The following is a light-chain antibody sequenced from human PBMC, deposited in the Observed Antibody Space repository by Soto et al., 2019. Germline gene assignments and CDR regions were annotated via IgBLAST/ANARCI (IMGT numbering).Light chain of an antibody. CDR1: QSVNHW. Sequence: DIQMTQYPSTLSASIGERVTISCRASQSVNHWLAWYQRKPGKPPKLLIYEESTLHSGVPSRFSGSGSGTEFTLTINSLQPEDFATYYCQQYNSYWTFGQGTKGDIK. CDR2: EES. V-gene: IGKV1-5*01. J-gene: IGKJ1*01. CDR3: QQYNSYWT.